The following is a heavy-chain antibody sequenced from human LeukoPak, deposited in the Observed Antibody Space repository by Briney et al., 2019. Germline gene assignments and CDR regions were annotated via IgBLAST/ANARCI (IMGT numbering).Heavy chain of an antibody. CDR2: ISGSGGST. Sequence: GGSLRLSCAASGFTFSSYAMSWVRQAPGKGLEWVSAISGSGGSTYYADSVKGRFTMSRDNSKNTLYLQMNSLRAEDTAVYYCAKDCSSTSCYRSGGYWGQGTLVTVSS. D-gene: IGHD2-2*01. CDR3: AKDCSSTSCYRSGGY. V-gene: IGHV3-23*01. J-gene: IGHJ4*02. CDR1: GFTFSSYA.